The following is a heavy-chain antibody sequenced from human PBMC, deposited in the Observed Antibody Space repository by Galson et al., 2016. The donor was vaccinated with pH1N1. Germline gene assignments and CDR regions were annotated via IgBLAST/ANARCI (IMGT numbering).Heavy chain of an antibody. J-gene: IGHJ3*01. D-gene: IGHD3-16*01. CDR1: GFTLSNTW. V-gene: IGHV3-15*01. CDR2: IKSKFHGGAT. Sequence: SLRLSCAASGFTLSNTWMHWVRQAPGKGLEWVGRIKSKFHGGATDYAAPVQGRFTISRDDSENTLYLQMNSLKTEVTALYNCFGWHDDAWGTVNTFEVWGQGTTVTVS. CDR3: FGWHDDAWGTVNTFEV.